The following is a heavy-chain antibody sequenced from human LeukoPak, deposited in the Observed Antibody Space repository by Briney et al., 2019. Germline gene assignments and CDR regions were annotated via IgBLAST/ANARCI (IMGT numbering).Heavy chain of an antibody. J-gene: IGHJ4*02. CDR1: GFTFSSYG. CDR2: IWYDGSNK. D-gene: IGHD3-10*01. Sequence: GRSLRLSCAASGFTFSSYGMHWVRQAPGKGLEWVAVIWYDGSNKYYADSVKGRFTISRDNSKNTLYLQMNSLGAEDTAVYYCARIRGSGSNDYWGQGTLVTVSS. CDR3: ARIRGSGSNDY. V-gene: IGHV3-33*01.